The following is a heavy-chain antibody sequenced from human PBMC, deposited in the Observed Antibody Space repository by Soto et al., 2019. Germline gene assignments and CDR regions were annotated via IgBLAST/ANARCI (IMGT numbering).Heavy chain of an antibody. CDR2: ITSRSDYI. J-gene: IGHJ4*02. Sequence: WWSLRLSCAASGFTFSNYGMSWCRQAPGKGLEWVSSITSRSDYIYYADSVRGRFTISRDNAKNSLFLQMNRLRAEDTAVYYCARVDGYTYPNDYWGQGTLVTVSS. CDR3: ARVDGYTYPNDY. D-gene: IGHD5-12*01. CDR1: GFTFSNYG. V-gene: IGHV3-21*01.